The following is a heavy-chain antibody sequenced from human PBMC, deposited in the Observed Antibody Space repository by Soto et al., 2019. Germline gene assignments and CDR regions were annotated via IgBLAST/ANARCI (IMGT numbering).Heavy chain of an antibody. CDR2: MNPNSGNT. Sequence: ASVKVSCKASGYPFTGYYIHWVRQAPGQGLEWMGWMNPNSGNTGYAQKFQGRVTMTRNTSISTAYMELSSLRSEDTAVYYCARGGTLRAVEVWGKGTTVTVSS. V-gene: IGHV1-8*02. CDR1: GYPFTGYY. D-gene: IGHD3-16*01. CDR3: ARGGTLRAVEV. J-gene: IGHJ6*03.